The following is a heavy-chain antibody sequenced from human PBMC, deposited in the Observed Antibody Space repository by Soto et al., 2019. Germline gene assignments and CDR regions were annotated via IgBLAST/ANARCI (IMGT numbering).Heavy chain of an antibody. CDR3: ARTAHYDILTGYLDY. CDR2: ISAYNGNT. CDR1: GYTFINYG. Sequence: ASVKVSCKTSGYTFINYGISWVRQAPGQGPEWMGWISAYNGNTNYAQKLQGRVTMTTDTSTSTAYMELRSLRSDDTAVYYCARTAHYDILTGYLDYWGQGTLVTVSS. D-gene: IGHD3-9*01. J-gene: IGHJ4*02. V-gene: IGHV1-18*01.